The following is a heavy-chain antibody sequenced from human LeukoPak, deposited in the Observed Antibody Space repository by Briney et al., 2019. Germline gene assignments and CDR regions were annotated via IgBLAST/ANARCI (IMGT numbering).Heavy chain of an antibody. CDR2: IWYGGSHK. CDR1: GFTFSSYG. J-gene: IGHJ6*02. Sequence: GRSLRLSCGASGFTFSSYGMHWVRQAPGKGLEWVAVIWYGGSHKYYADSVKGRFTISRDNSKNTLYLQMNSLRAEDTAVYYCAREKANPGPPYYYYYGMDVWGQGTTVTVSS. V-gene: IGHV3-33*01. D-gene: IGHD1-26*01. CDR3: AREKANPGPPYYYYYGMDV.